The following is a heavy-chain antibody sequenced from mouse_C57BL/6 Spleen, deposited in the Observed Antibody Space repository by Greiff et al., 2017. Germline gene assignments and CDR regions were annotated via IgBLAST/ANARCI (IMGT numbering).Heavy chain of an antibody. D-gene: IGHD2-4*01. CDR1: GYTFTSYW. CDR2: IYPSDSET. CDR3: ARLYDYDDGFYYAMDY. Sequence: QVQLQQPGAELVRPGSSVKLSCKASGYTFTSYWMDWVKQRPGQGLEWIGNIYPSDSETHYNQKFKDKATLTVDKSSSTAYMQLSSLTSEDSAVYYCARLYDYDDGFYYAMDYWGQGTSVTVSS. V-gene: IGHV1-61*01. J-gene: IGHJ4*01.